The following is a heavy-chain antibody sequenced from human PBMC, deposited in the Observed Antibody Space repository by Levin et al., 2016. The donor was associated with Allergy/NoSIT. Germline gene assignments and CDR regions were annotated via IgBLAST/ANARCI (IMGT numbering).Heavy chain of an antibody. CDR2: LHHSGNS. CDR3: ARVAGFTIFGVPVPKEMYYMDV. V-gene: IGHV4-34*01. Sequence: SQTLSLTCGVQGGLFSGFSWAWIRQPPGKGLEWIGELHHSGNSNYNPSLKSRASMSVDTSKKVFSLKLRSVTAADTAVYFCARVAGFTIFGVPVPKEMYYMDVWGEGTTVAVSA. CDR1: GGLFSGFS. D-gene: IGHD3-3*01. J-gene: IGHJ6*04.